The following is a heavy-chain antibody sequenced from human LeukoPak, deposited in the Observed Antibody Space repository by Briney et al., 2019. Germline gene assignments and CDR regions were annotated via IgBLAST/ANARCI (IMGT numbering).Heavy chain of an antibody. J-gene: IGHJ5*02. CDR1: GGSISSYD. V-gene: IGHV4-59*08. Sequence: PSETLSLTCTVSGGSISSYDWSWIRQPPGKGLEWIGYIYYSGSTKYNPSLKSRVTISVDTSKNQFSLKLRFATAADTAVYYCARPTSPRDDLWFDPWGQGTLVTVSS. D-gene: IGHD5-24*01. CDR2: IYYSGST. CDR3: ARPTSPRDDLWFDP.